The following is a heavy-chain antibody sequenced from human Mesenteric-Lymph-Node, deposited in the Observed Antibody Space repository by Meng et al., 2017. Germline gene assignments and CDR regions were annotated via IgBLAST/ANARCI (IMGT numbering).Heavy chain of an antibody. Sequence: QVQQPLPSPGLLTPPQPLSLTFTVAGGSVRSGGYYWTWIRQHPGTGLEWFGHIYYSGSTFYNPSLKRRVIISIDTSKNQFSLNLRSVTAADTAVYYCARVSSGWDYFNYWGQGTLVTVSS. V-gene: IGHV4-31*03. J-gene: IGHJ4*02. D-gene: IGHD6-19*01. CDR2: IYYSGST. CDR1: GGSVRSGGYY. CDR3: ARVSSGWDYFNY.